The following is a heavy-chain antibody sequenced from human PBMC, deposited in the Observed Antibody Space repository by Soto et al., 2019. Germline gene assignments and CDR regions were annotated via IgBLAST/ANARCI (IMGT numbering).Heavy chain of an antibody. CDR1: GYTFTGYA. CDR3: ARAVAVPADFAY. J-gene: IGHJ4*02. Sequence: QVQLVQSGAEEKKPGASVKVSCRASGYTFTGYAMHWVRQAPGQRLEWMGWINAGNGNTKYSQKFQGRVTITRDTSARTAYMKLSSLRSEDTAVHYCARAVAVPADFAYWGQGTLVTVSS. V-gene: IGHV1-3*05. D-gene: IGHD6-19*01. CDR2: INAGNGNT.